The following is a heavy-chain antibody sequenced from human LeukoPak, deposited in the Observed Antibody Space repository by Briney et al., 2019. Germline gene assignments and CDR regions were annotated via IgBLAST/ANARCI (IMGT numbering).Heavy chain of an antibody. CDR2: ISGSGGST. D-gene: IGHD1-26*01. CDR1: GFTFSSYA. J-gene: IGHJ1*01. CDR3: AKDPSVGGTAEYFQH. V-gene: IGHV3-23*01. Sequence: GGSLRLSCAASGFTFSSYAMSWVRQAPGKGLEWVSVISGSGGSTYYADSVKGRFTISRDNSKNTLFLQMNSLRAEGTAVYYCAKDPSVGGTAEYFQHWGQGTLSPSPQ.